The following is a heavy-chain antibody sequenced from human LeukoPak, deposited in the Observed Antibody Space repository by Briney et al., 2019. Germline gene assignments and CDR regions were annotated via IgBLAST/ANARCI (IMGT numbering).Heavy chain of an antibody. V-gene: IGHV4-4*07. D-gene: IGHD3-10*01. CDR1: GGSISSYY. J-gene: IGHJ5*02. CDR2: IYTSGST. Sequence: PAETLSLTCTVSGGSISSYYGSWGRQPAGKGREWLGRIYTSGSTNYNPSLKSGVTMAVNTSKNQCARKRSALDAAGTAVYYCARDKWFAELGWFDPWGQGTLVTVSS. CDR3: ARDKWFAELGWFDP.